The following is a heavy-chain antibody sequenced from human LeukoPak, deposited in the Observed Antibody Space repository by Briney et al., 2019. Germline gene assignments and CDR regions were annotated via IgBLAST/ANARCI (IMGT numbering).Heavy chain of an antibody. CDR1: GLTGSSNF. D-gene: IGHD1-1*01. J-gene: IGHJ6*02. Sequence: PGGSLRLSCAASGLTGSSNFMTWVRQAPGKGLEWVSAMYSGGSTFYADSVRGRFNLSRDNSKKTMFLQMSSLRVEDAAVYYCASSGTASRGAMDAWGQGTTVTVSS. V-gene: IGHV3-66*01. CDR2: MYSGGST. CDR3: ASSGTASRGAMDA.